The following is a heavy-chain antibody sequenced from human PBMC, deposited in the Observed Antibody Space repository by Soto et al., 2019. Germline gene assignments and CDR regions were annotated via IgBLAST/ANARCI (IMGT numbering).Heavy chain of an antibody. CDR1: GGTFSSYA. CDR2: IIPIFGTA. Sequence: SVKVSCKASGGTFSSYAISWVRQAPGQGLEWMGGIIPIFGTANYAQKFQGRVTITADKSTSTAYMELSSLRSEDTAVYYCERDRSSLDPSDYWGQGTLVTVSS. D-gene: IGHD6-13*01. J-gene: IGHJ4*02. CDR3: ERDRSSLDPSDY. V-gene: IGHV1-69*06.